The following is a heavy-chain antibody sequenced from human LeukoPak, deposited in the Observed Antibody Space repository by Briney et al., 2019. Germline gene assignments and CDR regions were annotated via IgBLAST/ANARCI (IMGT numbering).Heavy chain of an antibody. CDR1: GGSISSSSYY. V-gene: IGHV4-39*01. CDR3: ASRGGIVGGY. D-gene: IGHD3-22*01. CDR2: IYYSGST. Sequence: SETLSLTCTVSGGSISSSSYYWGWIRQPPGKGLEWIGSIYYSGSTYYNPSLNSRVTISVDTSKNQFSLKLSSVAAADTAVYYCASRGGIVGGYWGQGTLVTVSS. J-gene: IGHJ4*02.